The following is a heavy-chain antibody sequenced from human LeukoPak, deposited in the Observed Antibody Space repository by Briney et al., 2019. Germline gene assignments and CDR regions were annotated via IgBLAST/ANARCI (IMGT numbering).Heavy chain of an antibody. CDR1: GFTFSSYG. J-gene: IGHJ2*01. CDR2: IWYDGSNQ. V-gene: IGHV3-33*01. CDR3: ARENYDSSGYYCLYWYFDL. Sequence: GGSLRLSCAASGFTFSSYGMHWVRQAPGKGLEWVGVIWYDGSNQYHADSVKGRFTISRDNSKNTMYLQMNSLRVEDSAVYYCARENYDSSGYYCLYWYFDLWGRGTLVTVSS. D-gene: IGHD3-22*01.